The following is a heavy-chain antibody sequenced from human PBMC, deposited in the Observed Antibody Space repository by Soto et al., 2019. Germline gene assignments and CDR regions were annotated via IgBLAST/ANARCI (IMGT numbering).Heavy chain of an antibody. D-gene: IGHD3-22*01. CDR3: AREKAGHLSSGYGFDI. CDR1: GYTFPGYY. J-gene: IGHJ3*02. V-gene: IGHV1-2*02. Sequence: GASVKASCKASGYTFPGYYIHWGRQSPVQGREWVGWMDPNSGGTSYAEKFQGRVTLTRDTSITTAYMELSSLRSDDTAVYHCAREKAGHLSSGYGFDIWGQGTKVTVSS. CDR2: MDPNSGGT.